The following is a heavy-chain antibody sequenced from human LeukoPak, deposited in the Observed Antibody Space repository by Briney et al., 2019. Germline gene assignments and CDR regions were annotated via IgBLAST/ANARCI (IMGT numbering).Heavy chain of an antibody. CDR3: TTDYPNSGFETFDF. D-gene: IGHD5-12*01. V-gene: IGHV3-15*01. J-gene: IGHJ4*02. CDR2: IKSKTDGGTT. Sequence: PGGSLRLSCAASRFTFSNAWMSWVRQAPGKGLEWVGRIKSKTDGGTTDYAAPVKGRFTISRDDSKNTLYLQMNSLKTEDTAVYYCTTDYPNSGFETFDFWGQGTLVTVSS. CDR1: RFTFSNAW.